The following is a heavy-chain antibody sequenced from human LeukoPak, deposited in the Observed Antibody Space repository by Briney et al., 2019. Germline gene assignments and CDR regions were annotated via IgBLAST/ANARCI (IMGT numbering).Heavy chain of an antibody. CDR3: ARVARLGYSYGYYDAFDI. CDR1: GFTFSSYA. J-gene: IGHJ3*02. D-gene: IGHD5-18*01. V-gene: IGHV3-23*01. CDR2: ISSSGGST. Sequence: GGSLRLSCAASGFTFSSYAMSWVRQAPGKGLEWVSAISSSGGSTYYADSVKGRFTISRDNSKNTLYLQMNSLRAEDTAVYYCARVARLGYSYGYYDAFDIWGQGTMVTVSS.